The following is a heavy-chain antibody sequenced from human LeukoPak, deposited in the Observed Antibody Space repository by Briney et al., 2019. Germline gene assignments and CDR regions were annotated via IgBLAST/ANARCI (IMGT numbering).Heavy chain of an antibody. J-gene: IGHJ4*02. V-gene: IGHV4-39*01. CDR3: ARHCRSGALFGVVKYYFDY. CDR1: GGSIISSSYY. D-gene: IGHD3-3*01. Sequence: PSETLSLTCTVSGGSIISSSYYWGWIRQPPGKGLEWIGTIYYTGSTYYNPSLKSRVTISVDTSKNQFSLKLSSVTAADTAVYYCARHCRSGALFGVVKYYFDYWGQGTLVTVSS. CDR2: IYYTGST.